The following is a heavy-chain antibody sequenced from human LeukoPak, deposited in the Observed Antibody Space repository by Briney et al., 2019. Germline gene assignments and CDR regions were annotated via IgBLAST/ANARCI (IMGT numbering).Heavy chain of an antibody. D-gene: IGHD3-16*01. V-gene: IGHV4-39*07. Sequence: SETLSLTCTVSGGSITRSSYHWGWIRQPPGKGLEWIGSIYYSGTTYYNPSLKSRVTILVDTSKNQFSLKLSSVTAADTAVYYCAREGRVMAPIGIWGQGTMVTVSS. CDR3: AREGRVMAPIGI. J-gene: IGHJ3*02. CDR1: GGSITRSSYH. CDR2: IYYSGTT.